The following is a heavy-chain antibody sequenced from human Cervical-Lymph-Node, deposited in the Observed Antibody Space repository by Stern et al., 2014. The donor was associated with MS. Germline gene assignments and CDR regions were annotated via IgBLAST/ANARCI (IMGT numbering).Heavy chain of an antibody. CDR2: ISRSSTYI. V-gene: IGHV3-21*01. D-gene: IGHD6-13*01. CDR1: GFTFSNYA. CDR3: ARIVTDGIY. J-gene: IGHJ4*02. Sequence: VQLVQSGVGLVKPGGSLRLSCAASGFTFSNYAMNWVRQAPGKGLEWVSSISRSSTYISYADSVKGRFTISRDNADNSLYLQMNSLRAEDTAVYYCARIVTDGIYWGQGTLVTVAS.